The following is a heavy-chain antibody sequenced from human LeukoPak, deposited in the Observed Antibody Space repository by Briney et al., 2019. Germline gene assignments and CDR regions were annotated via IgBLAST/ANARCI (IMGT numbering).Heavy chain of an antibody. CDR2: ISSSSSYI. CDR1: GFTFSSYS. V-gene: IGHV3-21*01. J-gene: IGHJ4*02. D-gene: IGHD2-2*01. Sequence: GGSLRLSCAASGFTFSSYSMNWFRQAPGKGLEWVSFISSSSSYIYYADSLKGRFTISRDNAKKSLYLQMNSLRAEDTAVYYCARPRGCSSSRCNNFDYWGQGTLVTVSS. CDR3: ARPRGCSSSRCNNFDY.